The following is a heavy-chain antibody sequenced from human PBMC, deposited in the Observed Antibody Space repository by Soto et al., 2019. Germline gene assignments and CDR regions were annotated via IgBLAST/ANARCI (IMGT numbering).Heavy chain of an antibody. CDR2: ISSSSSYI. D-gene: IGHD3-3*01. J-gene: IGHJ3*02. V-gene: IGHV3-21*01. CDR3: ARVAPITIFGVASGAFDI. Sequence: GGSLSLSCAASGFTFSSYSMNWVRQAPGKGLEWVSSISSSSSYIYYADSVKGRFTISRDNAKNSLYLQMNSLRAEDTAVYYCARVAPITIFGVASGAFDIWGQGTMVTVSS. CDR1: GFTFSSYS.